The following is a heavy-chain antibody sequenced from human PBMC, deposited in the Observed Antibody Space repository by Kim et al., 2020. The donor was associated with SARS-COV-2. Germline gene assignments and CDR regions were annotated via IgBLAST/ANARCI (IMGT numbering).Heavy chain of an antibody. J-gene: IGHJ6*02. CDR1: GGSITGSSYY. D-gene: IGHD2-2*02. V-gene: IGHV4-39*01. CDR3: ARVGAAYTRGGMDG. CDR2: VYYSGST. Sequence: SETLSLTCTVYGGSITGSSYYWGWIRQAPGKGLEWIGSVYYSGSTYYNPSLKSRVTISVDTSKNQFSLKLSSVTAADTAVYYCARVGAAYTRGGMDGWG.